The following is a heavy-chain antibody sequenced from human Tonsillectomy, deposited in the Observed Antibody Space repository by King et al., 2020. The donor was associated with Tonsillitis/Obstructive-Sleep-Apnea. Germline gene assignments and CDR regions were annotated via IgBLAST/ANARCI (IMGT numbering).Heavy chain of an antibody. J-gene: IGHJ4*02. CDR1: GFTFSSYG. Sequence: QLVQSGGGEVQPGRSLRLSCAVSGFTFSSYGMHWVRQAPGKGQEWVAVISYDGSNKYYADSVKGRFTISRDNSKNTLYLQMNSLRAEDTAVYYCAKGGEAFDYWGQGTLVTVSS. CDR2: ISYDGSNK. CDR3: AKGGEAFDY. D-gene: IGHD3-16*01. V-gene: IGHV3-30*18.